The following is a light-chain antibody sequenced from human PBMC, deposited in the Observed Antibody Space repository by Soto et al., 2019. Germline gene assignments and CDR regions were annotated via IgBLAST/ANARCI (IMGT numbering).Light chain of an antibody. Sequence: QAVVTQPPSASGTPGQRVTMSCSGRSSNIGSNTVDWYQQLPGTAPKLLIYSNNQRPSGVPDRFSGSKSGTSASLAISGLQSEDEADYYCAAWDDSLTGWVFGGGTKLTVL. CDR2: SNN. CDR3: AAWDDSLTGWV. CDR1: SSNIGSNT. J-gene: IGLJ3*02. V-gene: IGLV1-44*01.